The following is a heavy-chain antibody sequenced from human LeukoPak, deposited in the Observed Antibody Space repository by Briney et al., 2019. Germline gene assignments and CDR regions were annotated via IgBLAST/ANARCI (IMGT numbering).Heavy chain of an antibody. J-gene: IGHJ6*03. Sequence: SETLSLTCTVSGGSISSYYWSWIRQPTGKGLEWIGRINISGSTNYNPSLKSRVTMSVDTSKNQFSLKLSSVTAADTAVYYCARVCSSSWTRTYYYYMDVWGKGTTVTVSS. CDR1: GGSISSYY. V-gene: IGHV4-4*07. D-gene: IGHD6-13*01. CDR2: INISGST. CDR3: ARVCSSSWTRTYYYYMDV.